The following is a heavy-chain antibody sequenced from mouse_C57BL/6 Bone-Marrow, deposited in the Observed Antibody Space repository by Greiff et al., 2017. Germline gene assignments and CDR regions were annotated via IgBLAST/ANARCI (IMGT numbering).Heavy chain of an antibody. CDR2: ILPGSGST. D-gene: IGHD1-1*01. V-gene: IGHV1-9*01. CDR1: GYTFTGYW. CDR3: ARGGYYGSSYDYWYFDV. J-gene: IGHJ1*03. Sequence: LVESGAELMKPGASVKLSCKATGYTFTGYWIEWVKQRPGHGLEWIGEILPGSGSTNYNEKFKGKATFTADTSSNTAYMQLSSLTTEDSAIYYCARGGYYGSSYDYWYFDVWGTGTTVTVSS.